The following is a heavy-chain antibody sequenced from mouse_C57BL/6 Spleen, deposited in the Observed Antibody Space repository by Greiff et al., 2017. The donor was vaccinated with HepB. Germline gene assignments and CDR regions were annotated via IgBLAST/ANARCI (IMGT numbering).Heavy chain of an antibody. V-gene: IGHV1-50*01. Sequence: VQLQQSGAELVKPGASVKLSCKASGYTFTSYWMQWVKQRPGQGLEWIGEIDPSDSYTNYNQKFKGKATLTVDTSSSTAYMQLSSLTSEDSAVYYCARKPLDVWGTGTTVTVSS. J-gene: IGHJ1*03. CDR1: GYTFTSYW. CDR3: ARKPLDV. CDR2: IDPSDSYT.